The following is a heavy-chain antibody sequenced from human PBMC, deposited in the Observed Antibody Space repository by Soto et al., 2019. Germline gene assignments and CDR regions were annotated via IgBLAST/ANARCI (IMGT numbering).Heavy chain of an antibody. J-gene: IGHJ3*01. Sequence: QVQLVESGGGVVQPGRSLRLSCAASGFIFSTYAMHWVRQAPGKGLEWVAVISYDGSNKYYADSVKGRFTISRDNSKNTLYLQMNRLRAEDTAVYYCAREYGIGGAAFDFWGQGTMVTVSS. D-gene: IGHD2-15*01. V-gene: IGHV3-30-3*01. CDR1: GFIFSTYA. CDR2: ISYDGSNK. CDR3: AREYGIGGAAFDF.